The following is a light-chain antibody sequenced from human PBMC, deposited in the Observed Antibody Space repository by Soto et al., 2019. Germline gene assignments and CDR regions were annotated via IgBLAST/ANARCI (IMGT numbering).Light chain of an antibody. Sequence: QSALTQPPSASGSPGHSVTISCTGTSSDVGGYTYVSWYQQYPGKAPKLMIYEVTKRPSGVPNRFSGSKSGNTASLTVSGLQAEDEADYYCSSYGGNNNLVFGGGTQLTVL. CDR3: SSYGGNNNLV. CDR1: SSDVGGYTY. CDR2: EVT. J-gene: IGLJ2*01. V-gene: IGLV2-8*01.